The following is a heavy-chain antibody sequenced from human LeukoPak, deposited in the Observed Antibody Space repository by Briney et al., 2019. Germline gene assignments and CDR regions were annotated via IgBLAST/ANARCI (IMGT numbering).Heavy chain of an antibody. CDR2: IYSGGAT. CDR1: GLTVNSNY. J-gene: IGHJ4*02. Sequence: GGSLRLTCVASGLTVNSNYMSWVRQAPGKGLEWVSAIYSGGATYYADSVKGRFTVSGDDSKNTLYLQMTSLRADDTALYYCATLGEGDWSSRDFFDYWGQGTLVTVSS. D-gene: IGHD3-16*01. V-gene: IGHV3-53*01. CDR3: ATLGEGDWSSRDFFDY.